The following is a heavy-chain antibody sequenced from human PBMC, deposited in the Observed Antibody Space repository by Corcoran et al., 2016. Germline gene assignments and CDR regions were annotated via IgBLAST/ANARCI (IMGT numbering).Heavy chain of an antibody. Sequence: EVQLVESGGGLVKPGGSLRLSCAASGFTFSSYSMNWVRQAPGKGLEWVSSISSSSYIYYADSVKGRFTISRDNAKNSLYLQMNSLRAEDTAVYYCAREGLVRNLDYWGQGTLVTVSS. CDR3: AREGLVRNLDY. CDR1: GFTFSSYS. J-gene: IGHJ4*02. CDR2: ISSSSYI. V-gene: IGHV3-21*01. D-gene: IGHD6-19*01.